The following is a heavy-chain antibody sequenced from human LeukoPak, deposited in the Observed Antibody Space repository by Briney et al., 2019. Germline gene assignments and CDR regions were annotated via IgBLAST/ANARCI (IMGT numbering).Heavy chain of an antibody. Sequence: PGGSLRLSCAASGFTFSSYSMNWVRQAPGKGLEGVSYISSSSSTIYYADSVKGRFTISRDNAKNSLYLQMNSLRPEDTAVYYCARDPASSSWFHWGSGDYWGQGTLVTVSS. CDR3: ARDPASSSWFHWGSGDY. V-gene: IGHV3-48*04. CDR1: GFTFSSYS. CDR2: ISSSSSTI. D-gene: IGHD6-13*01. J-gene: IGHJ4*02.